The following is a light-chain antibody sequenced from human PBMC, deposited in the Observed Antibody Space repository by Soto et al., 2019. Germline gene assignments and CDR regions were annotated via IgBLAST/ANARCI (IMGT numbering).Light chain of an antibody. CDR3: HQYGNSPYT. J-gene: IGKJ2*01. Sequence: ETVLTQSPGTLSLSPGESATLSCRASQSVSSAFFAWFQQRPGLAPRLLIYGASSRATGIPDRFSGSGSGTDFTLTISRLEPEDFAVYYCHQYGNSPYTFGQGTKLEIK. V-gene: IGKV3-20*01. CDR1: QSVSSAF. CDR2: GAS.